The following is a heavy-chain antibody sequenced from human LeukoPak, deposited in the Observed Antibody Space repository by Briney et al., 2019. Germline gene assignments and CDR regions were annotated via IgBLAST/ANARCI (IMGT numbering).Heavy chain of an antibody. J-gene: IGHJ4*02. D-gene: IGHD4-17*01. CDR2: IYYSGST. CDR1: GGSLSSSSYY. CDR3: ARGDDYGDYN. V-gene: IGHV4-39*01. Sequence: PSETLSLTCTVSGGSLSSSSYYWAWIRQPPGKGLEWIGSIYYSGSTYYNPSLKSRVTISVDTSKNQFSLKLSSVTAADTAVYYCARGDDYGDYNWGQGTLVTVSS.